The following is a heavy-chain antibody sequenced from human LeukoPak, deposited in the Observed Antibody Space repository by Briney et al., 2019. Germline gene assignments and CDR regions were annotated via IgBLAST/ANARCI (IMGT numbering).Heavy chain of an antibody. CDR2: MNPNSGNT. D-gene: IGHD6-6*01. Sequence: RASVKVSCKASGYTFTSYDINWVRQATGQGLEWMGWMNPNSGNTGYAQKFRGRVTMTRNTSISTAYMELSSLRSEDTAVYYCARTSRSRDAFDIWGQGTMVTVSS. CDR3: ARTSRSRDAFDI. V-gene: IGHV1-8*01. J-gene: IGHJ3*02. CDR1: GYTFTSYD.